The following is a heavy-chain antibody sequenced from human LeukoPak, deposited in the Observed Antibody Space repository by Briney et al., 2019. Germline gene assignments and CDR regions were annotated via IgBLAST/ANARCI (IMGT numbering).Heavy chain of an antibody. J-gene: IGHJ4*02. CDR1: GFTFDDYG. CDR2: ISSSGSTI. D-gene: IGHD6-13*01. V-gene: IGHV3-11*04. Sequence: GGSLRLSCAASGFTFDDYGMTWVRQAPGKGLEWVSYISSSGSTIYYADSVKGRFTISRDNAKNSLYLQMNSLRAEDTAVYYCASGSSSWHVWGQGTLVIVSS. CDR3: ASGSSSWHV.